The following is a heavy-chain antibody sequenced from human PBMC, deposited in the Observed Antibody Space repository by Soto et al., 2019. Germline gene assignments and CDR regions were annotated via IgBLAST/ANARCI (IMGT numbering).Heavy chain of an antibody. D-gene: IGHD6-19*01. Sequence: ASVKVSCKASGYTFTSYGISWVRQAPGQGLEWMGWISAYNGNTNYAQKLQGRVTMTTDTSTSTAYMELRSLRSDDTAVYYCARDQEAPGYSSGWLPNGLFDPWGQGTLVTVSS. CDR1: GYTFTSYG. CDR2: ISAYNGNT. J-gene: IGHJ5*02. V-gene: IGHV1-18*01. CDR3: ARDQEAPGYSSGWLPNGLFDP.